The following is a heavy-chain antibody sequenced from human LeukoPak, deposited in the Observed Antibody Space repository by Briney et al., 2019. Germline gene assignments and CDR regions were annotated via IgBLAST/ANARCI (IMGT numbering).Heavy chain of an antibody. V-gene: IGHV4-59*12. Sequence: SETLSLTCIVSGGSISGYYWGWIRQPPGKGLDWIGHVYFSGITKYNPSLNSRVSISVDTPKNHISLKLTSVTAADTAVYYCAREGGPYRPLDYSGQGTLVTVAS. CDR1: GGSISGYY. CDR3: AREGGPYRPLDY. CDR2: VYFSGIT. J-gene: IGHJ4*02.